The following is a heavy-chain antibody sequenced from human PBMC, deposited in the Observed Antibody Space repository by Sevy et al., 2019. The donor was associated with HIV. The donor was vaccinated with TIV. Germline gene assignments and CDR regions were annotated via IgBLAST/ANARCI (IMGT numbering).Heavy chain of an antibody. CDR1: DFDFSTYG. CDR2: ISYDGSDK. J-gene: IGHJ3*02. CDR3: AKRERSYYDSSGNYDVFDI. V-gene: IGHV3-33*03. D-gene: IGHD3-22*01. Sequence: GGSLRLSCAASDFDFSTYGTHWVRQAPGKGLEWVAFISYDGSDKWYQDSVKGRFTISRDNSKITLYLQMNSLRVEDTAVYYCAKRERSYYDSSGNYDVFDIWGQGTKVTVSS.